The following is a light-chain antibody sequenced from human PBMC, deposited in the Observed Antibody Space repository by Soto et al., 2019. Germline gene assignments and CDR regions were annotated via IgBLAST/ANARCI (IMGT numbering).Light chain of an antibody. J-gene: IGKJ4*01. CDR3: QQYDDLPLT. Sequence: DIQMTQSPSSLSASVGDRVTVTCQASQDITNYLSWYQQKPGKAPKLLISDASNLEIGVPSRFSGRGSGTDFSLTITNLQPEDFATYFCQQYDDLPLTFGGGTKVEVK. V-gene: IGKV1-33*01. CDR2: DAS. CDR1: QDITNY.